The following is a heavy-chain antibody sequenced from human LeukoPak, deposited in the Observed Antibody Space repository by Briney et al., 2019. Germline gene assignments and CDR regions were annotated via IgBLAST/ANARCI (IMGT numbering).Heavy chain of an antibody. CDR1: GFTFSSYA. V-gene: IGHV3-23*01. CDR2: ISNSGGST. CDR3: ATRRDYYGSGSYYPLDY. D-gene: IGHD3-10*01. Sequence: PGGSLRLSCAASGFTFSSYAMSWVRQAPGKGLEWVSAISNSGGSTYYADSVKGRFTISRDNSKNTLYLQMISLRAEDTAVYYCATRRDYYGSGSYYPLDYWGQGTLVTVSS. J-gene: IGHJ4*02.